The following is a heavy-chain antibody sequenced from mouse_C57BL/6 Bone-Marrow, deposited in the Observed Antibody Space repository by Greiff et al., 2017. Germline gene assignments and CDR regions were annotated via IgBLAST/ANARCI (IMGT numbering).Heavy chain of an antibody. CDR3: TRSPLPDYYAMDY. Sequence: VQLQQSGTVLARPGASVKMSCKTSGYTFTSYWMHWVKQRPGQGLEWIGAIYPGNSDTSYNQKFKGKAKLTAVTSASTAYMELSSLTNEDSAVYYCTRSPLPDYYAMDYWGQGTSVTVSS. J-gene: IGHJ4*01. CDR2: IYPGNSDT. V-gene: IGHV1-5*01. CDR1: GYTFTSYW.